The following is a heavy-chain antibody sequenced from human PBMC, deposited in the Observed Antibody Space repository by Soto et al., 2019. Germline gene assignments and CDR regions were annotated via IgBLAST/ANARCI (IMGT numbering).Heavy chain of an antibody. CDR2: IYHSGST. CDR1: GGSISSSNW. Sequence: PSETLSLTCAVSGGSISSSNWWSWVRQPPGKGLEWIGEIYHSGSTNYNPSLKSRVTISVDKSKNQFSLKLSSVTAADTAVYYCARAQDYYDSSGTIDYWGQGTLVTVSS. V-gene: IGHV4-4*02. J-gene: IGHJ4*02. CDR3: ARAQDYYDSSGTIDY. D-gene: IGHD3-22*01.